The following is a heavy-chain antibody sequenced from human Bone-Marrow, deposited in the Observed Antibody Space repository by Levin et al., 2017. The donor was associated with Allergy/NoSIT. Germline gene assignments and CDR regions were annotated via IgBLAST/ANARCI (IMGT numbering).Heavy chain of an antibody. J-gene: IGHJ4*02. V-gene: IGHV3-66*01. Sequence: GGSLRLSCAASGITVGNNYMSWVRQTPGKRLEWVAVIYSVGSTYYADSVKGRFTISRDSVKNTVYLQMNNLRGADTAVYYCARDANGFYWGQGTLVTVSS. D-gene: IGHD1-1*01. CDR2: IYSVGST. CDR1: GITVGNNY. CDR3: ARDANGFY.